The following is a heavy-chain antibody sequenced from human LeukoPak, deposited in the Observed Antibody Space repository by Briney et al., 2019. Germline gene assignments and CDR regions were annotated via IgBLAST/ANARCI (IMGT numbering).Heavy chain of an antibody. CDR1: GGSISSSSYY. V-gene: IGHV4-39*01. D-gene: IGHD5-24*01. J-gene: IGHJ3*02. CDR3: ARTREMARAFDI. CDR2: IYYSGST. Sequence: SETLSLTCTVSGGSISSSSYYWGWIRQPPGKGLEWIGSIYYSGSTYYNPSLKSRATISVDTSKNQFSLKLSSVTAADTAVYYCARTREMARAFDIWGQRTMVTVSS.